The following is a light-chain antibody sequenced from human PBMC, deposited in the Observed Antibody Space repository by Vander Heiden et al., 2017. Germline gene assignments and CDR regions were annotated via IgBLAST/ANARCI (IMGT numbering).Light chain of an antibody. V-gene: IGLV1-44*01. CDR3: ASWDASLNGLL. CDR2: RDN. J-gene: IGLJ3*02. CDR1: SPNIGDHT. Sequence: QSVLTQPPSASGTPGQRVTISCSGGSPNIGDHTVDWYQQLPGTAPRLLIYRDNQRPSGVPDRFSGSRSATSASLAISGLESEDAADYYCASWDASLNGLLFGAGTKLTVL.